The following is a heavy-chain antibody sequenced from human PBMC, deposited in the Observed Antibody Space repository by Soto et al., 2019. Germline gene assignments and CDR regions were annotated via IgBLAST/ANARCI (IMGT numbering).Heavy chain of an antibody. D-gene: IGHD1-26*01. CDR1: GDSISRSSHY. V-gene: IGHV4-39*07. Sequence: SETLSLTCSVSGDSISRSSHYWGWIRQPPGKGLEWIGSVHISEKAYYNPSLKSRVSVLIDPSKNQFSLQMSSVTAADTAVYYCARGVLLAPDVWGQGTTVTVS. J-gene: IGHJ6*02. CDR2: VHISEKA. CDR3: ARGVLLAPDV.